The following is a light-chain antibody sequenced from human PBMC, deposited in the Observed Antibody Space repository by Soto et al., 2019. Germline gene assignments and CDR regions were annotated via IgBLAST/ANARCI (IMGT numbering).Light chain of an antibody. J-gene: IGKJ5*01. CDR1: QSVSGW. CDR3: HQYDNLPPT. V-gene: IGKV1-33*01. CDR2: DAT. Sequence: DIQMTQSPSTLSASVGDTVTVTCRASQSVSGWLAWYQQKPGEAPKLLIYDATNLETGVPSRFSGSGSRTDFSFTISSLQPEDVAIYYCHQYDNLPPTFGQGTRLEIK.